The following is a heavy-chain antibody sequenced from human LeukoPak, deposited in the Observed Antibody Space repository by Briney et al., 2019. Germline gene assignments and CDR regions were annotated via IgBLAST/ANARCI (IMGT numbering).Heavy chain of an antibody. CDR1: GCTFTSYD. V-gene: IGHV1-8*01. CDR3: PRISLGEFPSRHYYYMDV. J-gene: IGHJ6*03. D-gene: IGHD3-16*01. CDR2: MNPNSGNT. Sequence: ASAKVSCKASGCTFTSYDINWVRQATGQGLEWMGWMNPNSGNTGYAQKFQGRVTITRNTSISTAHRAQSTLSCADWAVNTWPRISLGEFPSRHYYYMDVWGKGNTVTVSS.